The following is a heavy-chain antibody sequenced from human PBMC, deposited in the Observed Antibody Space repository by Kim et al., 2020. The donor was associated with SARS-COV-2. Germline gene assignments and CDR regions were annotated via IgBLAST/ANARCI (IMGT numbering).Heavy chain of an antibody. CDR3: ARRPRGGDRRIRDWYFDL. V-gene: IGHV4-39*01. D-gene: IGHD2-21*02. J-gene: IGHJ2*01. Sequence: KSRVTISVDTSKNQFSLKLSSVTAADTAVYYCARRPRGGDRRIRDWYFDLWGRGTLVTVSS.